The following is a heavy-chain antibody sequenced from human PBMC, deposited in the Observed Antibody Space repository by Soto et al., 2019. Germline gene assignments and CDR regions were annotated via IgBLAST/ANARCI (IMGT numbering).Heavy chain of an antibody. CDR3: VRGPYYGLYYFDS. J-gene: IGHJ4*02. CDR2: LWYDGDDK. CDR1: GFTIGSYG. D-gene: IGHD3-10*01. V-gene: IGHV3-33*01. Sequence: QVLLVGSGGGVVQPGTSLRLSCAASGFTIGSYGMHWVRQAPGKGLEWVAGLWYDGDDKYYGDSVKGRLTISRDNSRNTLYLQMNSLRAEDTAVYYCVRGPYYGLYYFDSWGQGTLLTVSS.